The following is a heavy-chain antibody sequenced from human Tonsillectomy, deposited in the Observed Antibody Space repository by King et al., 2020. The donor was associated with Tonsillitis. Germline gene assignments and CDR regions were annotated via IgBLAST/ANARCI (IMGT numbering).Heavy chain of an antibody. CDR1: GFTFRPYA. V-gene: IGHV3-30*01. CDR2: ISYDGSKK. Sequence: VQLVESGGGVVQPGRSLRLSCAASGFTFRPYAMHWVRQAPGKGLEWVALISYDGSKKYYADSVKGRFTISRDNSKNTLYLQMNSLRAEDTAVYYCARARRLGNAFDIWGQGTMVIVSS. J-gene: IGHJ3*02. CDR3: ARARRLGNAFDI. D-gene: IGHD7-27*01.